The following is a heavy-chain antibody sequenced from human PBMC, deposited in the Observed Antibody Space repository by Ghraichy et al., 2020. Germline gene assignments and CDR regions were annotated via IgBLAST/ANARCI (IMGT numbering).Heavy chain of an antibody. CDR1: GFAYNSYW. Sequence: GESLRLSCAASGFAYNSYWMNWVRQAPGKGLEWVAYIKYDGGAEYYVDSVKGRFAISRDNAKNSLFLQMNSLRAEDTAVYYCARGWGRFDYWGQGTLVTVSS. CDR3: ARGWGRFDY. CDR2: IKYDGGAE. J-gene: IGHJ4*02. V-gene: IGHV3-7*01. D-gene: IGHD2-21*02.